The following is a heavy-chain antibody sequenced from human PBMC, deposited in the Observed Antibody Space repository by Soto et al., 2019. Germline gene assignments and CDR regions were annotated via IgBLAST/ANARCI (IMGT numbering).Heavy chain of an antibody. CDR2: IKSKADGGTT. J-gene: IGHJ4*02. CDR3: TTDSYINMPIVGFDS. CDR1: GFIFSNAW. D-gene: IGHD2-2*01. V-gene: IGHV3-15*07. Sequence: GGSLRLSCAASGFIFSNAWINWVRQAPGKGLEWVGRIKSKADGGTTDFAAPVKGRFAISRDDSKNMMYMEMSSLRTEDTAVYFFTTDSYINMPIVGFDSGGKGPRVPVP.